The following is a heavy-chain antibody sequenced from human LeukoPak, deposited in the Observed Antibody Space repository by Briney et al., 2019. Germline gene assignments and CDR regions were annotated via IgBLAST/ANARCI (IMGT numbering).Heavy chain of an antibody. CDR1: GYSLTSYW. Sequence: GESLRSSCKGSGYSLTSYWISWVRQMPGKGLEWMGRIDPSDSYTNYSPSFQGHVTISADKSITTAYLQWSSLKASDTAMYYCARLFDPGYCNSTNCYDYWGQGTLVTVSS. D-gene: IGHD2-2*01. V-gene: IGHV5-10-1*01. CDR3: ARLFDPGYCNSTNCYDY. J-gene: IGHJ4*02. CDR2: IDPSDSYT.